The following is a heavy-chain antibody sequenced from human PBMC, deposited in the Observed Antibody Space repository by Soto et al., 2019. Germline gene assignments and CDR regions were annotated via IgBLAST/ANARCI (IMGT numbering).Heavy chain of an antibody. CDR1: GYSISSGYY. CDR3: AIYYYDSSGYRPFDY. J-gene: IGHJ4*02. D-gene: IGHD3-22*01. V-gene: IGHV4-38-2*01. Sequence: SEPLSLTCAVSGYSISSGYYWGWIRQPPGKGLEWIGSIYHSGSTYYNPSLKSRVTISVDTSKNQFSLKLSSVTAADTAVYYCAIYYYDSSGYRPFDYWGQGTLVTVSS. CDR2: IYHSGST.